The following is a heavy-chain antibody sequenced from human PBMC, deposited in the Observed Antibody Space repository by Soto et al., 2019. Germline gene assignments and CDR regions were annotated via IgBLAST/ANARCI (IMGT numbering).Heavy chain of an antibody. CDR2: INPSGGST. Sequence: ASVKVSCKASGYAFFTYYMYWVRQAPGQGLEWMGIINPSGGSTSYAQKFQGRVTMTRDTSTSAVYMDLSSLRFDDTAVYYCARGGTIYGMDVWGQGTTVPVSS. CDR3: ARGGTIYGMDV. D-gene: IGHD1-1*01. V-gene: IGHV1-46*01. CDR1: GYAFFTYY. J-gene: IGHJ6*02.